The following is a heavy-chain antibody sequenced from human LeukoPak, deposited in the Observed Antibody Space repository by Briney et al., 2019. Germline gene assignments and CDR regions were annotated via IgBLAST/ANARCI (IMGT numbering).Heavy chain of an antibody. D-gene: IGHD4-17*01. CDR3: ARDLAMTTVTTQVG. CDR1: GYTLTSYG. V-gene: IGHV1-18*01. Sequence: ASVKVSCKASGYTLTSYGISWVRQAPGQGLEWMGWISAYNGNTNYAQKLQGRVTMTTDTSTSTAYMELRSLRSDDTAVYYCARDLAMTTVTTQVGWGQGTPVTVSS. J-gene: IGHJ4*02. CDR2: ISAYNGNT.